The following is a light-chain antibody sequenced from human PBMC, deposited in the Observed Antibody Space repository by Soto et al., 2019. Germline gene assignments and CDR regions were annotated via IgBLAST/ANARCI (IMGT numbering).Light chain of an antibody. Sequence: QSVLTRPPSVSGAPGQRVTISCTGSSSNIGTGYDVHWYQQLPGTAPKLLIHTNNDRPSGVPDRFSGSRSGTSASLAITGLQADDEADYYCQSYDNSLGGSVVFGGGTKLTVL. CDR2: TNN. J-gene: IGLJ2*01. V-gene: IGLV1-40*01. CDR1: SSNIGTGYD. CDR3: QSYDNSLGGSVV.